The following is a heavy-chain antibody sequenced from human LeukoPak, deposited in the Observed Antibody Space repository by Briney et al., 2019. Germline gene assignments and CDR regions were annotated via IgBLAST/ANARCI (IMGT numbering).Heavy chain of an antibody. D-gene: IGHD1-26*01. CDR3: ARNSGSYFDY. Sequence: SETLSLTCTVSGGSVSDYYWSRIRQPPGKGLEWIGYISYSGSTNYNPSLKSRVTISLDTSKNQFSPKLSSVTAADTAVYYCARNSGSYFDYGAQETVVTV. CDR1: GGSVSDYY. V-gene: IGHV4-59*02. J-gene: IGHJ4*02. CDR2: ISYSGST.